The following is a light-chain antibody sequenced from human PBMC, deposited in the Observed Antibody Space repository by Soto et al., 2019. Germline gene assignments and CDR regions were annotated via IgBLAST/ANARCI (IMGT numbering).Light chain of an antibody. CDR2: SAS. CDR1: QDIRKY. Sequence: DIQMTQSPSSLSASVGDRVTITCQASQDIRKYLNWYQQKPGRAPKLLIYSASNLETGVPSRFSGSGYGTDFTFTIRRLQPEDIATYYCQHYDNLPPFTFGPGTKVAIK. V-gene: IGKV1-33*01. J-gene: IGKJ3*01. CDR3: QHYDNLPPFT.